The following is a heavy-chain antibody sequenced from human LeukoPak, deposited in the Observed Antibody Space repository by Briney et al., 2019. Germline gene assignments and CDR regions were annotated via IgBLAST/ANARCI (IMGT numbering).Heavy chain of an antibody. CDR3: ARVKVDTAMVDAFDI. V-gene: IGHV4-59*01. Sequence: SETLSLTCTVSGGSISSYYWSWIRQPPGKGLEWIGYIYYSGSTNYNPSLKSRVTISVDTSKYQFSLKLSSVTATDTAVYYCARVKVDTAMVDAFDIWGQGTMVTVSS. CDR1: GGSISSYY. D-gene: IGHD5-18*01. CDR2: IYYSGST. J-gene: IGHJ3*02.